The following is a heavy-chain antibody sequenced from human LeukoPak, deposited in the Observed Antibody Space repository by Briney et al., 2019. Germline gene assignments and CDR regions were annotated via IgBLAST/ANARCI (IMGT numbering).Heavy chain of an antibody. J-gene: IGHJ4*02. CDR3: ARHPWGGGTCYNDY. D-gene: IGHD2-15*01. Sequence: ASVKVSCKSSGYTFTGYYIHWVRQAPGQGLEWMGRINTNSGGTNYAQKFQGRVTMTRDTSISTAYMELSRLKSDGTAVYYCARHPWGGGTCYNDYWGQGTLVTVSS. CDR2: INTNSGGT. V-gene: IGHV1-2*06. CDR1: GYTFTGYY.